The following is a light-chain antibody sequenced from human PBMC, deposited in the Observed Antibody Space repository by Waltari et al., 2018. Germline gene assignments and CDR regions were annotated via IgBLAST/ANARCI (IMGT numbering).Light chain of an antibody. V-gene: IGKV3-20*01. CDR1: QSVSSSY. CDR3: QQYGGSPYT. Sequence: EIVLTQSPGTLSLSQGERATLSCRASQSVSSSYLAWYQQKPGQAPRLLIYGASIRATGIPDRFSGSGSGTGFTLTISRLEPEDFAVYYCQQYGGSPYTFGQGTKLEIK. J-gene: IGKJ2*01. CDR2: GAS.